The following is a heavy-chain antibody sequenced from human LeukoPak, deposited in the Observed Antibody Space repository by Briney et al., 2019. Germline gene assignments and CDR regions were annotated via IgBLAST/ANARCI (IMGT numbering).Heavy chain of an antibody. CDR2: INPSGGST. Sequence: GASVKVSCKASGYTFTSYYMHWVRQAPGQGLEWMGIINPSGGSTSYAQKFQGRVTMTRDTSTSTVYMELSSLRSEDTAVYYCARGKNDILTGYRSSFFDYWGQEPWSPSPQ. D-gene: IGHD3-9*01. CDR3: ARGKNDILTGYRSSFFDY. J-gene: IGHJ4*01. CDR1: GYTFTSYY. V-gene: IGHV1-46*01.